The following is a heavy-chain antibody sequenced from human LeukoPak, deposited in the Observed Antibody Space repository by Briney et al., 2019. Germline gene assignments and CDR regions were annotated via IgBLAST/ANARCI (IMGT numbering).Heavy chain of an antibody. CDR1: GFTFSSYG. D-gene: IGHD3-22*01. Sequence: GGSLRLSCAASGFTFSSYGMHWVRQAPGKGLEWVSVISYDVGKKYYADSVKGRFTISRDNSKNTLYLQMNSLRAEDTAVYYCAKDDYYDTSGYRDWGQGSLVTVSS. J-gene: IGHJ4*02. CDR2: ISYDVGKK. CDR3: AKDDYYDTSGYRD. V-gene: IGHV3-30*18.